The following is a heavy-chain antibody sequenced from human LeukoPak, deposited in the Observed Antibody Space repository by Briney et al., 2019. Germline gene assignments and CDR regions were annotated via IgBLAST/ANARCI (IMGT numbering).Heavy chain of an antibody. CDR2: ISSSGSII. CDR3: AKEPAYCGGDCFSLLDY. V-gene: IGHV3-48*03. J-gene: IGHJ4*02. CDR1: GFTFSGYE. D-gene: IGHD2-21*02. Sequence: GGSLRLSCAASGFTFSGYEMNWVRQAPGKGLEWVSYISSSGSIIYYADSVKGRFTISRDNSKSTLYLQMNSLRPEDTAVYYCAKEPAYCGGDCFSLLDYWGQGSLVTVSS.